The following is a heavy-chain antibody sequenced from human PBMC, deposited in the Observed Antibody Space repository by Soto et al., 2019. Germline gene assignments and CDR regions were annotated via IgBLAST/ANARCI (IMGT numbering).Heavy chain of an antibody. Sequence: ASVKVSCKASGYSLTGYYMHWVRRAPGQGLEWMGITNPRDGSTNYAQKFQGRVTMTSDTSTSTVYMEMSSLRSDDTAMYYCARSYVTSRPIDFWGQGTLDTVSS. V-gene: IGHV1-46*01. J-gene: IGHJ4*02. D-gene: IGHD3-10*02. CDR1: GYSLTGYY. CDR3: ARSYVTSRPIDF. CDR2: TNPRDGST.